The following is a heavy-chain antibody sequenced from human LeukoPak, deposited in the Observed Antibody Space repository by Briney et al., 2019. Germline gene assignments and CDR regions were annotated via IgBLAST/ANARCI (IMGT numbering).Heavy chain of an antibody. CDR2: INPNSGGT. CDR1: GYTSTGYY. Sequence: ASVKVSCKASGYTSTGYYMHWVRQAPGQGLEWMGWINPNSGGTNYAQKFQGRVTMTRDTSISTAYMELSRLRSDDTAVYYCARAAVPAAILDWFDPWGQGTLVTVSS. D-gene: IGHD2-2*01. V-gene: IGHV1-2*02. J-gene: IGHJ5*02. CDR3: ARAAVPAAILDWFDP.